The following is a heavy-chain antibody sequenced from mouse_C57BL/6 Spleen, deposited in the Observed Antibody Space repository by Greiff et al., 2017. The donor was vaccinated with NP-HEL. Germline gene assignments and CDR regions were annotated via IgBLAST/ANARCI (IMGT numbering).Heavy chain of an antibody. CDR3: ARNYGSSYLAWFAY. Sequence: QVQLKQPGAELVRPGSSVKLSCKASGYTFTSYWMDWVKQRPGQGLEWIGNIYPSASETHYNQKFKDKATLTVDKSSSTAYMQLSSLTSEDSAVYYCARNYGSSYLAWFAYWGQGTLVTVSA. J-gene: IGHJ3*01. D-gene: IGHD1-1*01. CDR2: IYPSASET. CDR1: GYTFTSYW. V-gene: IGHV1-61*01.